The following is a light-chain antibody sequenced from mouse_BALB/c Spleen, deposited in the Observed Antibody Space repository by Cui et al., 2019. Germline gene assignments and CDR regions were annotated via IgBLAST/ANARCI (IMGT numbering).Light chain of an antibody. CDR2: YTS. CDR3: LQYDNLWT. CDR1: QGINKD. J-gene: IGKJ1*01. Sequence: LHMTQSPSSLSPSMGGKVTITCKASQGINKDIAWYQRKPGKGPRLLIHYTSTLQTGIPSRFSGSGSGREYSFSISNLEPEDIGTYYCLQYDNLWTFGGGTKLEIK. V-gene: IGKV19-93*01.